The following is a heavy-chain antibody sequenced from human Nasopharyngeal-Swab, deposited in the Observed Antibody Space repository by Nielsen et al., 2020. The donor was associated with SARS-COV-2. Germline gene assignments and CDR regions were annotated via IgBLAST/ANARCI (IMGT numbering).Heavy chain of an antibody. D-gene: IGHD2/OR15-2a*01. CDR2: IYHSGST. J-gene: IGHJ3*02. V-gene: IGHV4-30-2*01. CDR1: GGSISSGGYS. CDR3: ARGPSQNRRAFDI. Sequence: SETLSLTCAVSGGSISSGGYSWSWIRQPPGKGLEWIGYIYHSGSTYYNPSLKSRVTISVDRSKNQFSLKLSSVTAADTAVYYCARGPSQNRRAFDIWGQGTMVTVSS.